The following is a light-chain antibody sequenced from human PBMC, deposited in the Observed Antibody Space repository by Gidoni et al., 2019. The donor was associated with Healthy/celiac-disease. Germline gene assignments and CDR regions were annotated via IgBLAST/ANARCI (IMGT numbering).Light chain of an antibody. Sequence: DVVMTQSPLSLPVTLGQPASISCRSSQSLVHSDGNTYLNWFQQRPGQSPRHLIYKVSNRDSGVPDRFSGSGSGTDFTLKISRVEAEDVGVYYCMQGTHWPLTFXGXTKVEIK. V-gene: IGKV2-30*02. J-gene: IGKJ4*01. CDR2: KVS. CDR3: MQGTHWPLT. CDR1: QSLVHSDGNTY.